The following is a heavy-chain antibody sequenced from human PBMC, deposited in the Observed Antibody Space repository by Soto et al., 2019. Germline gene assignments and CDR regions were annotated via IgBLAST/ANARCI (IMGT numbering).Heavy chain of an antibody. V-gene: IGHV1-18*01. CDR2: ISAYNGNT. CDR3: ASHYYDSSGYVHSKERDAFDI. J-gene: IGHJ3*02. D-gene: IGHD3-22*01. Sequence: QVQLVQSGAEVKKPGASVKVSCKASGYTFTSYGISWVRQAPGQGLEWMGWISAYNGNTNYAQKLQGRVTMTTDTSTSTAYMELRSLRSDDTAVYDCASHYYDSSGYVHSKERDAFDIWGQGTMVTVSS. CDR1: GYTFTSYG.